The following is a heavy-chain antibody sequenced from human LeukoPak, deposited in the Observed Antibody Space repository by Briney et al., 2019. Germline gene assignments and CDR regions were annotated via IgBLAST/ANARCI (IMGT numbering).Heavy chain of an antibody. CDR3: ARVGYSGWNLEY. J-gene: IGHJ4*02. Sequence: GGSLRLSCAASGFTFSSHAMSWVRQAPGKGLEWVANINQGGSVKYYVDSVKGRFTISRDDAKNSLYVQMNSLRDEDTAVYYCARVGYSGWNLEYWGQGTLVTVSS. CDR2: INQGGSVK. CDR1: GFTFSSHA. V-gene: IGHV3-7*01. D-gene: IGHD5-12*01.